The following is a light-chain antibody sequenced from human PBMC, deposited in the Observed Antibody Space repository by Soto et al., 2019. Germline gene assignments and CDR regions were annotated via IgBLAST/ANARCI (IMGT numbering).Light chain of an antibody. CDR3: QQYGSSPLT. CDR1: QSVSSSY. J-gene: IGKJ4*01. Sequence: VLTQSPGTLSLSPGEIATLSCRASQSVSSSYLAWYQQKPGQAPRLLIYGASSRATGIPDRFSGSGSGTDFTLTISRLGPEDFAVYYCQQYGSSPLTFGGGTKVDIK. CDR2: GAS. V-gene: IGKV3-20*01.